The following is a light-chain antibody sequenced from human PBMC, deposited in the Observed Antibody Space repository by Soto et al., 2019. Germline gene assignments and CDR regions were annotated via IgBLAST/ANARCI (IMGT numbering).Light chain of an antibody. CDR3: SSYVGTNTLV. CDR1: SGDIGGYNY. Sequence: QSALTQPPSASGSPGQSVTISCTGTSGDIGGYNYVSWYQQHPGKAPKLLIYEVSKRPSGVPDRFSGSKSGNTASLTVSGPQAEDDADYYCSSYVGTNTLVFGGGTKVTVL. J-gene: IGLJ2*01. V-gene: IGLV2-8*01. CDR2: EVS.